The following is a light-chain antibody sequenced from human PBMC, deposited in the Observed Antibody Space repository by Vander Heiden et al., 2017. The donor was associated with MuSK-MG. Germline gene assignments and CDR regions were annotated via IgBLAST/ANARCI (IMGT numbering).Light chain of an antibody. CDR1: SLSSYY. V-gene: IGLV3-19*01. CDR3: NSRDSSGNHVV. Sequence: SSELTQDPAVSVALGQTVRIKCQGDSLSSYYASWYQQKPGQAPVLVIYGKNNRPSGIPDRFSGSSSGNTASLTITVAQAEDEADYYCNSRDSSGNHVVFGGGTKLTVL. CDR2: GKN. J-gene: IGLJ2*01.